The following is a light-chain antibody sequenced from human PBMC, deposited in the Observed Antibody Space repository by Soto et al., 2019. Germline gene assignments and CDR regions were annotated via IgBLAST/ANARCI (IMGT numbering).Light chain of an antibody. CDR3: QQYNNWPRT. J-gene: IGKJ1*01. CDR2: GAS. Sequence: EIVLTQPPGTLSLSPGERATLSCRASQSVSSNLAWYQQKPGQAPRLLIYGASTRATGIPARFSGSGSGTEFTLTISSLQSEDFAVYYCQQYNNWPRTFGQGTKVDI. V-gene: IGKV3-15*01. CDR1: QSVSSN.